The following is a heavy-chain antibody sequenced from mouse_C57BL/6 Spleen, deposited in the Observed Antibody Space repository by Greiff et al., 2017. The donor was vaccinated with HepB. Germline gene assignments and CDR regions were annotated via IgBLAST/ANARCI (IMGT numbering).Heavy chain of an antibody. CDR3: AQTAQATAWFAY. V-gene: IGHV14-2*01. J-gene: IGHJ3*01. CDR1: GFNIKDYY. CDR2: IDPEDGET. D-gene: IGHD3-2*02. Sequence: EVKLMESGAELVKPGASVKLSCTASGFNIKDYYMHWVKQRTEQGLEWIGRIDPEDGETKYAPKFQGKATITADTSSNTAYLQLSSLTSEDTAVYYCAQTAQATAWFAYWGQGTLVTVSA.